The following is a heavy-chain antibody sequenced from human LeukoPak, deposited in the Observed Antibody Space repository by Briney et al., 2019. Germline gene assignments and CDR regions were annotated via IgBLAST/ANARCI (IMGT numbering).Heavy chain of an antibody. J-gene: IGHJ3*02. CDR2: ISTSGDNT. CDR1: GFTFSSYA. V-gene: IGHV3-23*01. Sequence: RGSLRLSCAASGFTFSSYAMTWVRQAPGKGLEWVSAISTSGDNTYYADSVRGRFTISRDNSKNTLYLQMNSLRAEDTAVYYCAKLPVIVGATTSNAFDIWGQGTMVTVSS. D-gene: IGHD1-26*01. CDR3: AKLPVIVGATTSNAFDI.